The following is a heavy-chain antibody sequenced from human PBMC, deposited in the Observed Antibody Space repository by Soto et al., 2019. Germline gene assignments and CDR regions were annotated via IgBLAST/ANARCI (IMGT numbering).Heavy chain of an antibody. CDR2: IIPIFGTA. CDR1: GGTFSSYA. CDR3: ARGMGLRAVAGSVFDY. Sequence: QVQLVQSGAEVKKPGSSVKVSCKASGGTFSSYAISWVRQAPGQGLEWMGGIIPIFGTANYAQKFQGRVTITADESTSTAYMELSSLRSEDTVVYYCARGMGLRAVAGSVFDYWGQGTLVTVSS. J-gene: IGHJ4*02. D-gene: IGHD6-19*01. V-gene: IGHV1-69*01.